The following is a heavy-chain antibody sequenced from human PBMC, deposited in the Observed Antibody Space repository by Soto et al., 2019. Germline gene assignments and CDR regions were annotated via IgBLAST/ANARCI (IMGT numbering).Heavy chain of an antibody. D-gene: IGHD3-22*01. Sequence: TLSLTCVDPGGPGIVKNIYWSWIRHLPGKGLEWIANVYHTGTTYYNPSLKSRVSMSVDTSQNQFSLILASVTAADTAVYYCARALVTDYNSRDYHYYFAMDVWGQGTSVTVSS. V-gene: IGHV4-31*02. CDR3: ARALVTDYNSRDYHYYFAMDV. J-gene: IGHJ6*02. CDR2: VYHTGTT. CDR1: GGPGIVKNIY.